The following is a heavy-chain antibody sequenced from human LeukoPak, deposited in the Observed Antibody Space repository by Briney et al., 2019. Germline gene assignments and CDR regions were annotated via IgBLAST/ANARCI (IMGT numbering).Heavy chain of an antibody. Sequence: ASVKVSCKASRYTFTFYTMHWVRQAPGQRLEWMGWINAGNGNTKYSQKFQGRVTITRDTSASTAYMELSSLRSEDTAIYYCATGGEKAATGDYWGQGTLVTVSS. CDR3: ATGGEKAATGDY. CDR2: INAGNGNT. D-gene: IGHD6-13*01. V-gene: IGHV1-3*01. J-gene: IGHJ4*02. CDR1: RYTFTFYT.